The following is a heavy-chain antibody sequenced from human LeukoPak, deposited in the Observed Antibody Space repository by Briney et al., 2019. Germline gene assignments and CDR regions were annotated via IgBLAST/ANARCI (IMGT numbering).Heavy chain of an antibody. V-gene: IGHV3-21*01. D-gene: IGHD2-15*01. Sequence: PGGSLRLSCAASGFTFSTYSMNWVRQAPGKGLEWVSSIVRGSGFIYYADSVRGRFAISRDNAKNSLYLQMSSLRPEDTAVYYCARVEGAVRSGGYFDYWGQGTLVTVSS. CDR1: GFTFSTYS. CDR2: IVRGSGFI. J-gene: IGHJ4*02. CDR3: ARVEGAVRSGGYFDY.